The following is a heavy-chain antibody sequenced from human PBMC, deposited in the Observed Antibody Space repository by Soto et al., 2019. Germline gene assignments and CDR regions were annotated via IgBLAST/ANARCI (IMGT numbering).Heavy chain of an antibody. J-gene: IGHJ4*02. Sequence: EEQLLESGGGLVQPGGSLRLSCAASGFNFGSYAMGWVRQAPGKGLEWVSGVSGSGGSPYYADYVKGRLTISKDKSKNTLLLDHNNLRTEDTAVYFCVKGKESGYRGAFDSWGQGTMVTVSS. D-gene: IGHD5-18*01. CDR1: GFNFGSYA. V-gene: IGHV3-23*01. CDR3: VKGKESGYRGAFDS. CDR2: VSGSGGSP.